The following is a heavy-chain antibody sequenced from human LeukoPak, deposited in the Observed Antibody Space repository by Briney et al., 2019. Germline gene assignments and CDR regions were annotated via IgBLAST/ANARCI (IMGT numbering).Heavy chain of an antibody. CDR3: ARGLSGGY. V-gene: IGHV3-7*01. D-gene: IGHD3-10*01. CDR1: GVTFSIYW. J-gene: IGHJ4*02. CDR2: IKQDGSEK. Sequence: RRGLRLSCAASGVTFSIYWMSWVRQAPGRGLGCVANIKQDGSEKYYVDSVKGRFTISRDNDKHSLYLQMNSVRAEDTAVYYCARGLSGGYWGQGTLVTVSS.